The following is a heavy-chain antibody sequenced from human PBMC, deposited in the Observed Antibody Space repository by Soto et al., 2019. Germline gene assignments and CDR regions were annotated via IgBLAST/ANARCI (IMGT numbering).Heavy chain of an antibody. CDR3: ARPATWGSSWTYYFDY. D-gene: IGHD6-13*01. CDR1: GFTFSSYE. V-gene: IGHV3-48*03. J-gene: IGHJ4*02. CDR2: ISSSGSTI. Sequence: GGPLTLSCAASGFTFSSYEMNRVRQAPGKGMEWVSYISSSGSTIYYADSVKGRSTISRDNAKNSLYLQMNSLRAEDTAVYYCARPATWGSSWTYYFDYWGQGTLVTVSA.